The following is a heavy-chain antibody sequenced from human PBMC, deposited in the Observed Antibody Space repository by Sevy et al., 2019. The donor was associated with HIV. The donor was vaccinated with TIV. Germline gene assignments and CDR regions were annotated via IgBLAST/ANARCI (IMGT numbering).Heavy chain of an antibody. CDR2: IWYDGTNE. CDR3: AGGGRLEWLFSFDY. CDR1: GFTFSSYA. Sequence: GGSLRLSCAASGFTFSSYAIHWVRQAPGKGLEWVAVIWYDGTNEYYADSVKGRFTISRDNSKNTQYLQMNSLRAGDTAVSYWAGGGRLEWLFSFDYWGQGTLVTVSS. V-gene: IGHV3-33*01. J-gene: IGHJ4*02. D-gene: IGHD3-3*01.